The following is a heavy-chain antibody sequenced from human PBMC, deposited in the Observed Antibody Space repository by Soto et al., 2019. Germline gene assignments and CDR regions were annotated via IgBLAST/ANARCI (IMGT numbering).Heavy chain of an antibody. CDR2: ISGSGGVT. D-gene: IGHD3-16*01. CDR3: AKDHWGSY. Sequence: PGGSLTLSCVASGFTFSTYAMSCVRQAPGKGLEGVSAISGSGGVTYYADSVKGRFTISRDNSKNTLYLQMNSLRAEDTALYYCAKDHWGSYSGQGTMVTVSS. V-gene: IGHV3-23*01. CDR1: GFTFSTYA. J-gene: IGHJ4*02.